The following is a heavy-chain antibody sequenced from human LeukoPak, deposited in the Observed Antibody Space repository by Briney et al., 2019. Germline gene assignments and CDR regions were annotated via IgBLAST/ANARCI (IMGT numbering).Heavy chain of an antibody. CDR3: ARLRDDYFDY. CDR2: IYYSGST. Sequence: PSETPSLTCTVSGGSISSYYWSWIRQPPGKGLEWIGYIYYSGSTNYNPSLKSRVTISVDTSKNQFSLKLSSVTAADTAVYYCARLRDDYFDYWGQGTLVTVSS. J-gene: IGHJ4*02. CDR1: GGSISSYY. D-gene: IGHD3-16*01. V-gene: IGHV4-59*08.